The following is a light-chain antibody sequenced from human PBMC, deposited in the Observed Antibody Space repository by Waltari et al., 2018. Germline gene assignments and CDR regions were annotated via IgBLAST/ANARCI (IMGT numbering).Light chain of an antibody. V-gene: IGLV2-18*01. Sequence: QSALTQPPSVSGSPGQSVTISCTGISTDVGGYYRVSWYQQSPGTAPKLMISDVSNRPSGVPDRFSGSKSGNTASLTISGLQAEDEADYYCNLYAGSSTLGVFGGGTKLTVL. CDR2: DVS. J-gene: IGLJ3*02. CDR1: STDVGGYYR. CDR3: NLYAGSSTLGV.